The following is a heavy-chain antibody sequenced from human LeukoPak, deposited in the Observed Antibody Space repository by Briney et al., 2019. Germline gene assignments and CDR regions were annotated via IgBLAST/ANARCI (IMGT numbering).Heavy chain of an antibody. CDR2: IKSKTDGRIT. CDR1: GFTFSNAW. V-gene: IGHV3-15*01. Sequence: GGPLRLSCAASGFTFSNAWMSCVRQAPGKGMEWVGRIKSKTDGRITDYAAPVKATFTISRDDSKSTLYLQMNSLKTEDTAVYYCTTLRPIVVVPAAISGGPVERDYWGQGTLVTVSS. CDR3: TTLRPIVVVPAAISGGPVERDY. J-gene: IGHJ4*02. D-gene: IGHD2-2*01.